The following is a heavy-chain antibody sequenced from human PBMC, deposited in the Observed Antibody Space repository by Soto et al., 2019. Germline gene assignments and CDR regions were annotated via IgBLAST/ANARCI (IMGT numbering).Heavy chain of an antibody. D-gene: IGHD2-2*01. CDR3: ALTLGYCISTSCYPLGIDY. CDR2: VFSNDEK. Sequence: QVTLKESGPVLVKPTETLTLTCTVSGFSLSNARMGVSWIRQPPGKALEWLAHVFSNDEKSYSTSLKSRLTISKDTSKSQVVLTMTNMDPVDTATYYCALTLGYCISTSCYPLGIDYWGQGTLVTVSS. V-gene: IGHV2-26*01. CDR1: GFSLSNARMG. J-gene: IGHJ4*02.